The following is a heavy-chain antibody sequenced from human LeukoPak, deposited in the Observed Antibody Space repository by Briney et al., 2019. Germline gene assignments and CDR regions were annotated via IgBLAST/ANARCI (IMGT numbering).Heavy chain of an antibody. CDR3: ARLSSNWNNPGFDY. CDR2: IYTSGST. V-gene: IGHV4-4*07. CDR1: GGFISNYY. Sequence: SETLSLTCTVSGGFISNYYWSWIRQPAGKGLEWIGRIYTSGSTNYNSSLKSRVTMSVDTSKNQFSLKLSSVTAADTAVYYCARLSSNWNNPGFDYWGQGTLVTVSS. D-gene: IGHD1/OR15-1a*01. J-gene: IGHJ4*02.